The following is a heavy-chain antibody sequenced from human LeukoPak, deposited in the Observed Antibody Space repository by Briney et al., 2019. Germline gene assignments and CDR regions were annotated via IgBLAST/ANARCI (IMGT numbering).Heavy chain of an antibody. Sequence: PSETLSLTCTVSGGSISSGDYYWSWIRQPPGKGLEWIGSIYYSGSTYYNPSLKSRVTISVDTSKNQFSLKLSSVTAADTAVYYCARDEVYYYGMDVWGQGTTVTVSS. J-gene: IGHJ6*02. CDR3: ARDEVYYYGMDV. CDR2: IYYSGST. CDR1: GGSISSGDYY. V-gene: IGHV4-39*07.